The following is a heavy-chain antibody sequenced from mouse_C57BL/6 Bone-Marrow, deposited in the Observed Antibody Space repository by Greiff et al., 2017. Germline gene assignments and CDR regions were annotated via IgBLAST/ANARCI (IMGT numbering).Heavy chain of an antibody. CDR3: ARPATAQATGYYFDY. D-gene: IGHD3-2*02. V-gene: IGHV1-82*01. J-gene: IGHJ2*01. CDR2: INPDDGDT. Sequence: QVQLQQSGPELVKPGASVKISCKASGYAFTSSWMNWVKQRPGKGLEWIGRINPDDGDTNYNGKFKGKATLTADQSSSTAYMQLCSLTSEDSAVYFCARPATAQATGYYFDYWGQGTTLTVSS. CDR1: GYAFTSSW.